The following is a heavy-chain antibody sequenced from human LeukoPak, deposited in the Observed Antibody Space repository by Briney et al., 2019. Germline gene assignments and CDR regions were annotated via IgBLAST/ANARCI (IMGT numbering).Heavy chain of an antibody. CDR1: GFTFSSYS. J-gene: IGHJ4*02. V-gene: IGHV3-21*06. Sequence: NSGGSLRLSCAASGFTFSSYSMNWVRQAPGKGLEWVSSISSGSKYIYNADSVKGRFTISRDNAKNSLYLQMNGLRAEDTAVYYCARALSYSYGSMDFWGQGTLVIVSS. CDR2: ISSGSKYI. CDR3: ARALSYSYGSMDF. D-gene: IGHD5-18*01.